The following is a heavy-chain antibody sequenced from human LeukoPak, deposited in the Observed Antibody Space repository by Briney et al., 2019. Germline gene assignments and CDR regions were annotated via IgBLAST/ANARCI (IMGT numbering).Heavy chain of an antibody. CDR2: INPNSGGT. D-gene: IGHD2-15*01. CDR3: AGCSGGSCYMGGDAFDI. Sequence: ASVKVSCKASGYTFTGYYMQWLRQAPGQGLEWMGWINPNSGGTNYAQKFQGRVTMTRDTSISTAYMELSRLRSDDTAVYYCAGCSGGSCYMGGDAFDIWGQGTMVTVSS. CDR1: GYTFTGYY. J-gene: IGHJ3*02. V-gene: IGHV1-2*02.